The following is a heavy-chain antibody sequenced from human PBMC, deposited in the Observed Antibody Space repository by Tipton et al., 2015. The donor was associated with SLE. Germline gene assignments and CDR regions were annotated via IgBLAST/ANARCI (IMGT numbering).Heavy chain of an antibody. Sequence: LRLSCAVYGGSFSGYYWSWIRQSPGKGLEWIGEINYSGSTKYNPSLKSRVTISVDASKSQFSLKVNFMTAADTAVYYCSRGVSHGMDVWGQGTTVTVSS. CDR1: GGSFSGYY. V-gene: IGHV4-34*01. J-gene: IGHJ6*02. CDR2: INYSGST. D-gene: IGHD3-10*01. CDR3: SRGVSHGMDV.